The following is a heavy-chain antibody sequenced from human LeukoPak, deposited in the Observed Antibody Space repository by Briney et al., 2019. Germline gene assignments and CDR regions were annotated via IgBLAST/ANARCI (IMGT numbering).Heavy chain of an antibody. Sequence: ASVTVSCKASGGTFSSYAISWVRQAPGQGLEWMGGIIPIFGTANYAQKFQGRVTITADESTSTAYMELSSLRSEDTAVYYCARDLVGVVTGNWFDPWGQGTLVTVSS. D-gene: IGHD2-21*02. CDR3: ARDLVGVVTGNWFDP. CDR1: GGTFSSYA. CDR2: IIPIFGTA. J-gene: IGHJ5*02. V-gene: IGHV1-69*13.